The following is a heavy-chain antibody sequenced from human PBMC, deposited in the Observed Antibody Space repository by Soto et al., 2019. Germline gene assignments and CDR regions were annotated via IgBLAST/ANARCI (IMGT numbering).Heavy chain of an antibody. CDR2: ISYDGSNE. J-gene: IGHJ6*01. D-gene: IGHD6-6*01. CDR3: ARVGGSSSWFGVDGMNV. CDR1: GFIFNTFG. V-gene: IGHV3-30*19. Sequence: QVQLVESGGGVVQPGRSLRLSCVTSGFIFNTFGMHWVRQAPGKGLEWVAAISYDGSNEYHADSVKGRFTISRDSPKNTLYLQMNSLRPEDTAVYYCARVGGSSSWFGVDGMNVW.